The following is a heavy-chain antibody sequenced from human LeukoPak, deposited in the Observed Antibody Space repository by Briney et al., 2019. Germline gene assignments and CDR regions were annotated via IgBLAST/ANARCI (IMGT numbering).Heavy chain of an antibody. CDR1: GGSFSGYY. Sequence: SETLSLTGAVYGGSFSGYYWSWIRQPPGKGLEWIGEINHSGSTNYNPSLKSRVTISVDTSKNQFSLKLSSVTAADTAVYYCARRGYYYGSLRGWFDPWGQGTLVTVSS. CDR2: INHSGST. V-gene: IGHV4-34*01. CDR3: ARRGYYYGSLRGWFDP. J-gene: IGHJ5*02. D-gene: IGHD3-10*01.